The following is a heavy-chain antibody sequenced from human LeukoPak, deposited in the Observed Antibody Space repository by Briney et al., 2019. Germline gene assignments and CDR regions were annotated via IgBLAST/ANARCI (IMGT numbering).Heavy chain of an antibody. J-gene: IGHJ6*02. CDR1: GYTFTGYY. D-gene: IGHD6-13*01. V-gene: IGHV1-2*06. CDR3: AGEKSAGYYGMDI. CDR2: INPNSGGT. Sequence: ASVKVSCKASGYTFTGYYMHWVRQAPGQGLEWMGRINPNSGGTNYAQKFQGRVTMTRDTSISTAYMELSRLRSDDTAVYYCAGEKSAGYYGMDIWGQGTTVTVSS.